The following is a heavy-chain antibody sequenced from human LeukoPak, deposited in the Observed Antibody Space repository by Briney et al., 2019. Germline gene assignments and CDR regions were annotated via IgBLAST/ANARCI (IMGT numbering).Heavy chain of an antibody. J-gene: IGHJ6*03. CDR2: IGTAGDI. Sequence: GGSLRLSCAASGFTFSNYDVHWVRQATGKGLEWVSGIGTAGDIYYAGSVKGRFTISRENAKNSLYLQMNSLRAGDTAVYYCARDRGRYHMDVWGKGTTVTISS. V-gene: IGHV3-13*01. CDR1: GFTFSNYD. D-gene: IGHD6-25*01. CDR3: ARDRGRYHMDV.